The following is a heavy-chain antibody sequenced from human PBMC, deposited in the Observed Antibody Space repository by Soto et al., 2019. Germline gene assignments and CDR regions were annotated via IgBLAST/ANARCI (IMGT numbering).Heavy chain of an antibody. CDR1: GFSFFNYG. CDR2: ISRSGRGSA. Sequence: VHVVESGGGVVQPGTSLRLSCTASGFSFFNYGFAWIRQAPGKGLEWVSSISRSGRGSAYYADSVKGRFTISRDNSENTLFLQMNNLRDEDTALYYCARGRYLDSSDYWVANLPFDHWGLGTLVTVSS. D-gene: IGHD3-22*01. J-gene: IGHJ4*02. V-gene: IGHV3-23*04. CDR3: ARGRYLDSSDYWVANLPFDH.